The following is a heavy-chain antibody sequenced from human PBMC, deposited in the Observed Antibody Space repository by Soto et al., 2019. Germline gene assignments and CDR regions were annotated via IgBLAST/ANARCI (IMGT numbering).Heavy chain of an antibody. V-gene: IGHV3-53*02. CDR2: IYTGGST. CDR1: GFIVSSNY. CDR3: TTDTGYGMDV. D-gene: IGHD2-8*02. J-gene: IGHJ6*02. Sequence: EVQMVETGGGLSQPGGSLRLSCAVSGFIVSSNYMTWVRQAPGKGLEWVSVIYTGGSTHYADSARGRFIISRDSSKNTSYLPMNSLRAEDAAVHYSTTDTGYGMDVWGQGTTVTVSS.